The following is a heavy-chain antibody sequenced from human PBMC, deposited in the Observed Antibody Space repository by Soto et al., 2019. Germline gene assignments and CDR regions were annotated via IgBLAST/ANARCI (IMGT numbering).Heavy chain of an antibody. J-gene: IGHJ6*02. CDR1: GFSISSSY. V-gene: IGHV4-59*01. D-gene: IGHD4-17*01. Sequence: PSETLSLTYTFSGFSISSSYLSWIRQPPGKGLEWIGYIYYSGSTNYNPSLKSRVTISVDTSKNQFSLKLSSVTAADTAVYYCARLSVTTGYYYGMDVWGQGTKVTVSS. CDR2: IYYSGST. CDR3: ARLSVTTGYYYGMDV.